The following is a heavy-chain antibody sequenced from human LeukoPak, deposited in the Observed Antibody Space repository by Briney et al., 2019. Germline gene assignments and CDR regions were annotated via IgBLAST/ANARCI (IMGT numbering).Heavy chain of an antibody. CDR3: AKCRKTSGYNKWFDP. V-gene: IGHV3-23*01. CDR1: GFTFSSYA. D-gene: IGHD3-3*01. Sequence: GGSLRLSCAASGFTFSSYAMNWVRQAPGKGLVWVSTITGSGGDTYYADSVKGRFTISRDNSKNTVYLQMNSLGAEDTAVYYCAKCRKTSGYNKWFDPWGQGTLVTVSS. J-gene: IGHJ5*02. CDR2: ITGSGGDT.